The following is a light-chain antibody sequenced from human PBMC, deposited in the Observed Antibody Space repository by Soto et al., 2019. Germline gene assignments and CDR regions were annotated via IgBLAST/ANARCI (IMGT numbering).Light chain of an antibody. Sequence: HSVLTQPASVSGTPGQSITISCTGSNSDVGLYDFVSWYQHHPGRAPKLIVSEVSHRPSGISNRFSGSKSGNTASLTISGLQSEDEADYYCISYTSDDVRYVFGTGTKLTVL. J-gene: IGLJ1*01. CDR2: EVS. CDR1: NSDVGLYDF. CDR3: ISYTSDDVRYV. V-gene: IGLV2-14*01.